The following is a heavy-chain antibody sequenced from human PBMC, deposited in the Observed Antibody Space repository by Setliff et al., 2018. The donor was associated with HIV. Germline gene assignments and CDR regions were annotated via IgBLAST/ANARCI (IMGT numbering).Heavy chain of an antibody. J-gene: IGHJ4*02. Sequence: ASVKVSCKASGDTFTNFYIHWVRQAPGQGLEWLGMINPSDGSTTYAQKFQGRVTITADTSTDTAYMKLTSLRSEDTAVYYCATGPYDYIWGTFRADHFDYWGQGTLVTVSS. D-gene: IGHD3-16*02. CDR2: INPSDGST. CDR1: GDTFTNFY. V-gene: IGHV1-46*01. CDR3: ATGPYDYIWGTFRADHFDY.